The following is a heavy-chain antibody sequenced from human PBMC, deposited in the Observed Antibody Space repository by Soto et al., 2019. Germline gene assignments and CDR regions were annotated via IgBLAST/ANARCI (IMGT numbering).Heavy chain of an antibody. CDR2: INTSNDNK. D-gene: IGHD2-15*01. V-gene: IGHV1-18*01. CDR1: GYTFTNYG. J-gene: IGHJ4*02. CDR3: ARDPGAASFDF. Sequence: ASVKGSCKASGYTFTNYGSSWVRQAPGEGLEWVGWINTSNDNKLYAQKLQGRLTLTTDTSTSTAYMDLTTLRSDDTAVYFCARDPGAASFDFWAQGTLVTVSS.